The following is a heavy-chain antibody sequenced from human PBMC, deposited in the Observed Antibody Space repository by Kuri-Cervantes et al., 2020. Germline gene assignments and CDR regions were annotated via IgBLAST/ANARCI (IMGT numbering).Heavy chain of an antibody. D-gene: IGHD2-15*01. CDR1: GFTFSDYY. CDR2: ISSSGGTI. V-gene: IGHV3-11*01. J-gene: IGHJ4*02. CDR3: ARQELGYCSGGSCYSGGTLFDY. Sequence: GESLKISCAASGFTFSDYYMSWIRQAPGKGLEWVSYISSSGGTIYYADSVKGRFTISRDNAKNSLYLQMNSLRAEDTAVYYCARQELGYCSGGSCYSGGTLFDYWGQGTLVTVSS.